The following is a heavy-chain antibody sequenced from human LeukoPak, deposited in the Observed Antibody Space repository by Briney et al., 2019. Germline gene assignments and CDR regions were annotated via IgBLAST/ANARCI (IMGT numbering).Heavy chain of an antibody. Sequence: GGSLRLSGAASGFTFSSYAMGWVRQAQGEGLGWVSAISGSGGSTYYADSVKGRFTISRNNSKNTLYLQMNSLRAEDTAVYYCAKGLQLISYLFDYWGQGTLVTVSS. J-gene: IGHJ4*02. V-gene: IGHV3-23*01. CDR2: ISGSGGST. D-gene: IGHD1-1*01. CDR1: GFTFSSYA. CDR3: AKGLQLISYLFDY.